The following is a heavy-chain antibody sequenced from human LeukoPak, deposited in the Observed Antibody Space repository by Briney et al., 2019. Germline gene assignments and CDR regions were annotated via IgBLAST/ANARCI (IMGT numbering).Heavy chain of an antibody. CDR2: INHSGST. Sequence: SETLSLTCAVYGGSFSGYYWSWIRQPPGKGLEWIGEINHSGSTNYNPSLKSRVTISVDTSKNQFSLKLSSVTAADTAVYYCARGGINGESYLPTLDYWGQGTLVTVSS. V-gene: IGHV4-34*01. J-gene: IGHJ4*02. CDR1: GGSFSGYY. CDR3: ARGGINGESYLPTLDY. D-gene: IGHD3-10*01.